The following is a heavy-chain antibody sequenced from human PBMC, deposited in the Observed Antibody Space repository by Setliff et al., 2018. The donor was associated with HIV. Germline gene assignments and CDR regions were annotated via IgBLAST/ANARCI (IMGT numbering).Heavy chain of an antibody. Sequence: SETLSLTCAVYGESFSRYYWSWIRQPPGKGLEWIGEVNHSGSTNYNPSLKSRVTISADTSKNQFSLKLTSVTAADTAVYYCATFRMAVAGTGDYFDNWGQGTLVTVSS. D-gene: IGHD6-19*01. CDR1: GESFSRYY. J-gene: IGHJ4*02. CDR2: VNHSGST. CDR3: ATFRMAVAGTGDYFDN. V-gene: IGHV4-34*01.